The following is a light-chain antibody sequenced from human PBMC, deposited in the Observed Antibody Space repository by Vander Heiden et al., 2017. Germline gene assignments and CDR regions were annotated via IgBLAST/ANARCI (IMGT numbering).Light chain of an antibody. Sequence: DIQMTQSSSTLSASVGERLTITCRASQTIPSYLAWYQQKPGEAPKLLIYKASNLESGVTSRFSGSGSGTEFTLTISSLQPDDFATYYCHQYNDYSGGTFGQGTKVEIK. CDR2: KAS. J-gene: IGKJ2*01. CDR1: QTIPSY. CDR3: HQYNDYSGGT. V-gene: IGKV1-5*03.